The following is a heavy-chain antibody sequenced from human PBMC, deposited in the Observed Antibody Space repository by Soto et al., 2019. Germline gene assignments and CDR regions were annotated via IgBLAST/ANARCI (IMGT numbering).Heavy chain of an antibody. J-gene: IGHJ4*02. CDR2: IIRIFGPA. CDR1: GGTFSSYA. CDR3: ARGGGSGWPY. D-gene: IGHD6-19*01. V-gene: IGHV1-69*13. Sequence: ASVQVSCKASGGTFSSYAISWGRQAPGQGLEWMGGIIRIFGPANYAQKSQGRVTFTADESTSTANMELSSLRSEDRAVYYCARGGGSGWPYWGQGTLVTVSS.